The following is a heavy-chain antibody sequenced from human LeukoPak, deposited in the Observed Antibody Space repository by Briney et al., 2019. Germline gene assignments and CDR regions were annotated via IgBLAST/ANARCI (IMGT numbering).Heavy chain of an antibody. CDR2: ISGSGGRT. J-gene: IGHJ4*02. Sequence: GGSLRLSCAASGFTFSTYAMSWVRQAPGKGQEWVSAISGSGGRTYYADSVKGRFTISRDNSKNTLYLQMNSLRAEDTAVYYCAKEKESSGYFDYWGQGTLVAVSS. V-gene: IGHV3-23*01. CDR1: GFTFSTYA. CDR3: AKEKESSGYFDY. D-gene: IGHD3-10*01.